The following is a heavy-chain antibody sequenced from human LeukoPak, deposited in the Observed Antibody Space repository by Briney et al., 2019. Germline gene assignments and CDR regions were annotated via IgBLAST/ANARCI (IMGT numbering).Heavy chain of an antibody. CDR2: IDPSDSYT. D-gene: IGHD2-15*01. V-gene: IGHV5-10-1*01. CDR3: ARHCSGGSCYSDY. Sequence: PGESLQISCQGSGYIFTSYWISWVRQLPGKGLEWMGRIDPSDSYTNYSPSFQGHVTISADKSISTAYLQWSSLKASDTAMYYCARHCSGGSCYSDYWGQGTLVTVSS. CDR1: GYIFTSYW. J-gene: IGHJ4*02.